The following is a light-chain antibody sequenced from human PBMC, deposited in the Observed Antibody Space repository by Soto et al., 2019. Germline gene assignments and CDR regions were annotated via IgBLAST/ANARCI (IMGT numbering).Light chain of an antibody. J-gene: IGLJ1*01. V-gene: IGLV2-11*01. CDR2: DVS. Sequence: QSALTQPRSVSGSPGQSASISCTGTSSDVGGYNYVSWYQQYPGKAPKLIVYDVSERPSGVPDRFSGSKSGNTASLTISGLQAEDEADYYCSSYAGSYTYVFGTGTKLTVL. CDR1: SSDVGGYNY. CDR3: SSYAGSYTYV.